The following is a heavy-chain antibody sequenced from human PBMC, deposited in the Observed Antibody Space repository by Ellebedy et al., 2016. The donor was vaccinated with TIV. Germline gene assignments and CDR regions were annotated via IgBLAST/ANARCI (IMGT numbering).Heavy chain of an antibody. CDR1: GFTFSNYG. D-gene: IGHD1-14*01. Sequence: GESLKISCAASGFTFSNYGMHWVRQAPGKGLEWVSFIQYHGTDTYFADSVKGRFTISRDNSKNKLYLHMNSLRAVETAVYYCAKDPRRRYVVRGTSYYFDFWGQGTLVTVSS. CDR3: AKDPRRRYVVRGTSYYFDF. CDR2: IQYHGTDT. J-gene: IGHJ4*02. V-gene: IGHV3-30*02.